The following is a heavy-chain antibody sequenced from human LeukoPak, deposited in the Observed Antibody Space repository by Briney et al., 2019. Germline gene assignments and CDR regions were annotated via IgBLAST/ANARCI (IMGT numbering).Heavy chain of an antibody. V-gene: IGHV3-48*04. CDR1: GFPFSTFW. Sequence: GSLRLSCAVSGFPFSTFWMNWVRQAPGKGLEWVSYISSSGSTIYYADSVKGRFTISRDNAKNSLYLQMNSLRAEDTAVYYCAELGITMIGGVWGKGTTVTISS. CDR2: ISSSGSTI. CDR3: AELGITMIGGV. D-gene: IGHD3-10*02. J-gene: IGHJ6*04.